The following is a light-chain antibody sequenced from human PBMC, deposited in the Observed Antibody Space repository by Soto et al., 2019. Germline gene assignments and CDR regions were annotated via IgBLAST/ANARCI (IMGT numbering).Light chain of an antibody. V-gene: IGLV2-14*01. J-gene: IGLJ1*01. CDR1: SSDVGGYKY. CDR2: EVS. CDR3: NSFTSSSTYV. Sequence: QSVLTQPASVSGSPGQSITISCTGTSSDVGGYKYVSWYQQQPGKAPKLIIYEVSNRPSGVSNRFSGSKSGNTASLTISGLQAEDETDYYCNSFTSSSTYVFGTGTKVTVL.